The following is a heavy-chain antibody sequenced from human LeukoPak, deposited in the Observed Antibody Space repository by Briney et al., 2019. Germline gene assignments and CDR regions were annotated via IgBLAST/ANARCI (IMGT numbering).Heavy chain of an antibody. CDR3: AKWNWNSPSGFSWFDP. CDR1: GVSISSGQW. Sequence: SGTLSLTCAVSGVSISSGQWWSWVRQSPEKGLEWIGEIYHSGTTNYNPSLKSRVTMSVDNSQNQFSLNLNSVTAADTAVYYCAKWNWNSPSGFSWFDPWGQGILVIVSS. CDR2: IYHSGTT. D-gene: IGHD1-7*01. V-gene: IGHV4-4*02. J-gene: IGHJ5*02.